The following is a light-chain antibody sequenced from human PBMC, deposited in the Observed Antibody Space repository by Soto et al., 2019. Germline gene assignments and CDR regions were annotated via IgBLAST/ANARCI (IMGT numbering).Light chain of an antibody. Sequence: QSALTQPASVSGSPGQSITISCTGTSSDIGGYNYVSWYQHHPGKAPKLMIYEVSNRPSGVSNRFSGSKSGNTASLTISGLQGEDEADYHCSSYTSRTTFVIFGGGTKLTVL. CDR2: EVS. CDR3: SSYTSRTTFVI. J-gene: IGLJ2*01. CDR1: SSDIGGYNY. V-gene: IGLV2-14*01.